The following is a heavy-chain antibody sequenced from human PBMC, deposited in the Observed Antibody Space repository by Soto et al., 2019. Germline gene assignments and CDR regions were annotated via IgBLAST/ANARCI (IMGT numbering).Heavy chain of an antibody. D-gene: IGHD6-19*01. Sequence: SLRLSCAASGFTFDNYAMSWVRQAPGKGLEWVAGISASGRDTYYADSVKDRFTISRDSSKNTLYLQMNSLRGEDTAKYYCAKGKTTGWYYFDYWGQGTLVTVSS. CDR1: GFTFDNYA. V-gene: IGHV3-23*01. J-gene: IGHJ4*02. CDR3: AKGKTTGWYYFDY. CDR2: ISASGRDT.